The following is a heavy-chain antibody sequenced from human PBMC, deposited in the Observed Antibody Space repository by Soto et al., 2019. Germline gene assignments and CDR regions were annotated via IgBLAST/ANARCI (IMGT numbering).Heavy chain of an antibody. CDR3: ARWGITMVRGVTDYYYYGMDV. D-gene: IGHD3-10*01. CDR1: GYTFTSYG. Sequence: ASVKVSCKASGYTFTSYGISWVRQAPGQGLEWMGWISAYNGNTNYAQKPQGRVTMTTDTSTSTAYMELRSLRSDDTAVYYCARWGITMVRGVTDYYYYGMDVWGQGTTVTVSS. V-gene: IGHV1-18*01. CDR2: ISAYNGNT. J-gene: IGHJ6*02.